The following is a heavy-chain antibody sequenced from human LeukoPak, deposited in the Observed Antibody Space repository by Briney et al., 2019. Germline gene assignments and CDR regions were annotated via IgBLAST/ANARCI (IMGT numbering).Heavy chain of an antibody. J-gene: IGHJ4*02. CDR3: ARWVYCSTSTCHKYLDY. CDR2: ISASSTTI. V-gene: IGHV3-48*02. Sequence: PGGSLRLSCEASGFTFSSYSMNRVRQAPGKGLEWVSYISASSTTIYYAASVKGRFIISRDNAKNSLYLQMNSLRDEDTAVYYCARWVYCSTSTCHKYLDYWGRGTLVTVSS. D-gene: IGHD2-2*02. CDR1: GFTFSSYS.